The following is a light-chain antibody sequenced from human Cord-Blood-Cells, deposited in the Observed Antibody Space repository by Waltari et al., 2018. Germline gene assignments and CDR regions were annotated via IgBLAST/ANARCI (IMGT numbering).Light chain of an antibody. V-gene: IGKV4-1*01. Sequence: DIVMTQSPDSLAVSLGERATINCKSSQSVLYSSNNKNYLAWYQQKPGQPPKLLIYWASTRESGVPDRFIGSGSGTDFTLTISSLQAEDVAVYYCQQYYSTRLTFGGGTKVEIK. CDR1: QSVLYSSNNKNY. CDR2: WAS. J-gene: IGKJ4*01. CDR3: QQYYSTRLT.